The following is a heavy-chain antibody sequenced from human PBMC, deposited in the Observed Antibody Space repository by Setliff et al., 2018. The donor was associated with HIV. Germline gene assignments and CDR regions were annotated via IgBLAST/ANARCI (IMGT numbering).Heavy chain of an antibody. CDR3: ARGGSYNWNYLGY. CDR2: LNTDGSSI. Sequence: GESLKISCVASGFTFSSYWMHWVRQAPGRGLMWISRLNTDGSSIDYADSVKGRFTFSRDNAKNTLYLQMNSLRAEDTAVYYCARGGSYNWNYLGYWGPGTLVTVSS. D-gene: IGHD1-20*01. CDR1: GFTFSSYW. V-gene: IGHV3-74*01. J-gene: IGHJ4*02.